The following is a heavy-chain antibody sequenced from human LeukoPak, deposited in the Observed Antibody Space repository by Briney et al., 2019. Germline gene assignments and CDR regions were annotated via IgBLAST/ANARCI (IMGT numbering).Heavy chain of an antibody. CDR3: AKGSYYDSSGSFYFDY. J-gene: IGHJ4*02. D-gene: IGHD3-22*01. CDR1: GFTFSSYA. V-gene: IGHV3-23*01. Sequence: GGSLRLSCAASGFTFSSYAMSWVRQAPGKGLEWVSGISGSGDNTYYADSVKGRFTISRDNSKNTLYVQVNSLGTEETAAYYCAKGSYYDSSGSFYFDYGGQGTLVTVSP. CDR2: ISGSGDNT.